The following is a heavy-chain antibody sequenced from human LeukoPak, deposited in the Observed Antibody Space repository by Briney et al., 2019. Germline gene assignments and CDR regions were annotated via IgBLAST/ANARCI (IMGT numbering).Heavy chain of an antibody. Sequence: GGSLRLSCAASGFSVNTNYMNWVRQAPGKGLEWVSITYSGGTTYYADSVKGRFTISRDNSKNTLYLQMNSLRAEDTAVYYCARDSEGDGYNFDYWGQGTLVTVSS. D-gene: IGHD5-24*01. CDR1: GFSVNTNY. J-gene: IGHJ4*02. CDR3: ARDSEGDGYNFDY. CDR2: TYSGGTT. V-gene: IGHV3-53*01.